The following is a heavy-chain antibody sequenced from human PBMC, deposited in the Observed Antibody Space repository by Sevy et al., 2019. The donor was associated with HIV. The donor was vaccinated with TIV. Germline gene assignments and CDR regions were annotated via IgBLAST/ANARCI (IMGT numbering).Heavy chain of an antibody. D-gene: IGHD2-2*01. CDR1: GYTFTSYG. CDR3: ARDDCSSLSCHGSLLY. Sequence: ASVKVSCKASGYTFTSYGISWVGQAPGQGLEWLGWISTLNVNTNNAQKFQGRVTMTTDTSTGTASMELRSLRSDDTAVYYCARDDCSSLSCHGSLLYWGQGTLVTVSS. J-gene: IGHJ4*02. CDR2: ISTLNVNT. V-gene: IGHV1-18*01.